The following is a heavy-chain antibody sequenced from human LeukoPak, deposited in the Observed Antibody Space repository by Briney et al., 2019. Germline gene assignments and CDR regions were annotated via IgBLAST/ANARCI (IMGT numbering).Heavy chain of an antibody. CDR3: ARAPSQRLTTLYYYMDV. CDR1: GYTFTGYY. D-gene: IGHD4-17*01. Sequence: GASVEVSCKASGYTFTGYYMHWVRQAPEQGLEWMGRINPNSGGTNYAQKFQGRVTMTRDTSISTAYMELSRLRSDDTAVYYCARAPSQRLTTLYYYMDVWGKGTTVTVSS. V-gene: IGHV1-2*06. CDR2: INPNSGGT. J-gene: IGHJ6*03.